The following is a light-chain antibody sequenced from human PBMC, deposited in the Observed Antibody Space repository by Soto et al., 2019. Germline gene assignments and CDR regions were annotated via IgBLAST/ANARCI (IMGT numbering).Light chain of an antibody. CDR3: FSYTSSGTYV. J-gene: IGLJ1*01. CDR2: EVS. V-gene: IGLV2-14*01. Sequence: LTQPASVSGSPGQSITISCTGTSSDVGNYKYVSWYQQHPGKAPKLMIYEVSNRPSGVSNRFSGSKSGNTASLTISGLQAEDETDYYCFSYTSSGTYVFGTGTKSPS. CDR1: SSDVGNYKY.